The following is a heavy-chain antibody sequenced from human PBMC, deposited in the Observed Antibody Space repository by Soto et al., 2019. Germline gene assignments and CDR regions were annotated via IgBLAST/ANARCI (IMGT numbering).Heavy chain of an antibody. CDR3: ARVLAVAGTPLFDY. J-gene: IGHJ4*02. D-gene: IGHD6-19*01. CDR1: GGSFSGYY. Sequence: SETLSLTCAVYGGSFSGYYWSWIRQPPGKGLEWIGEINHSGSTNYNPSLKSRVTISVDTSKNQFSLKLSSVTAADTAVYYCARVLAVAGTPLFDYWGQGTLVTVS. CDR2: INHSGST. V-gene: IGHV4-34*01.